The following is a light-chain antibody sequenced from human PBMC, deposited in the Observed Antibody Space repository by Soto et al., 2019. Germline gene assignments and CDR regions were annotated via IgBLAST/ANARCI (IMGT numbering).Light chain of an antibody. CDR3: QQYDNSPLT. V-gene: IGKV3D-15*01. J-gene: IGKJ4*01. CDR2: DAS. Sequence: EIVMTQSPATLSVSPGERATLSCRASQSVTNSLAWYQQKPGQAPRLLVYDASNRATGIPTRFSGSGSGTDFTLTISRLEPEDFAVYYCQQYDNSPLTFGGGTKVDIK. CDR1: QSVTNS.